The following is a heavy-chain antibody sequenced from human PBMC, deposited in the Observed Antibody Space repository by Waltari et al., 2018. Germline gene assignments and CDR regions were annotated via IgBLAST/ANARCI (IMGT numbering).Heavy chain of an antibody. V-gene: IGHV3-53*01. CDR3: ARATRYGHAFDI. CDR2: LYIGGST. Sequence: EVQLVESGGGLIQPGGSLRLSCAASGFTVRSNYMSWVRQAPGKGLDWVAVLYIGGSTYYADALNGRFTISRDNSKNTLYLQMNSLRAEDTAVYYCARATRYGHAFDIWGQGTMVIVSS. D-gene: IGHD3-10*01. CDR1: GFTVRSNY. J-gene: IGHJ3*02.